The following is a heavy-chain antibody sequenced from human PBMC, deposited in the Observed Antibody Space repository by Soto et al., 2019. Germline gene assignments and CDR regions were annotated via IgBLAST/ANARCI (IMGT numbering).Heavy chain of an antibody. CDR3: AKNQGVELVPLATVDWFDP. J-gene: IGHJ5*02. Sequence: GGSLRLSCTGSGSTFSNGWTFTNAWMSWVRQAPGKGLEWISSISGSGFKKYYADSVKGRFTISRDNSKSTVYLELNNLSAEDTAVYHCAKNQGVELVPLATVDWFDPWGQGSVVTVSS. CDR1: GSTFSNGWTFTNA. CDR2: ISGSGFKK. D-gene: IGHD1-26*01. V-gene: IGHV3-23*01.